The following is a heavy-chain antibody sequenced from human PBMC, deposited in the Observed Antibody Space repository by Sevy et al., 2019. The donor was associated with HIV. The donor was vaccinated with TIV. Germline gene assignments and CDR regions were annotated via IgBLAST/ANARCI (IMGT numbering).Heavy chain of an antibody. Sequence: GESLKISCMGSGYSFTNYRIAWVRQMPGKGLEWMGIIYPGDSDTRYNPSFQGQVTISADKSMNTAYLQWGSLKASDTAMYYCARRSSGAIWYFDLWGRGTLVTVSS. CDR3: ARRSSGAIWYFDL. D-gene: IGHD3-10*01. V-gene: IGHV5-51*01. CDR1: GYSFTNYR. CDR2: IYPGDSDT. J-gene: IGHJ2*01.